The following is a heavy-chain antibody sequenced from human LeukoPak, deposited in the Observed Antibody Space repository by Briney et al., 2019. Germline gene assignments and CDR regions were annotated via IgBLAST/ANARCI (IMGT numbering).Heavy chain of an antibody. CDR2: ISAYNGNT. CDR3: ARDQGKNYDFWSGYYKRDYYYYGMDV. D-gene: IGHD3-3*01. CDR1: GYTFTSYG. Sequence: ASVKVSCKASGYTFTSYGISWVRQAPGQGLEWMGWISAYNGNTNYAQKLQGRVTMTTDTSTSTAYMELSSLRSEDTAVYYCARDQGKNYDFWSGYYKRDYYYYGMDVWGQGTTVTVSS. J-gene: IGHJ6*02. V-gene: IGHV1-18*01.